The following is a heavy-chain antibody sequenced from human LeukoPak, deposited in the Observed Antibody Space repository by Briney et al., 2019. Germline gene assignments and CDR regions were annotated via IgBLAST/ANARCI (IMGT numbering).Heavy chain of an antibody. D-gene: IGHD3-10*01. CDR1: GFTFDDYA. V-gene: IGHV3-9*01. Sequence: PGGSLRLSCAASGFTFDDYAMHWVRQAPGKGLEWVSGISWNSGSIGYADSVKGRFTISRDNAKNSLYLQMNSLRAEDTALYYCAKGSYGSGSYPLYFDYWGQGTLVTVSS. CDR2: ISWNSGSI. J-gene: IGHJ4*02. CDR3: AKGSYGSGSYPLYFDY.